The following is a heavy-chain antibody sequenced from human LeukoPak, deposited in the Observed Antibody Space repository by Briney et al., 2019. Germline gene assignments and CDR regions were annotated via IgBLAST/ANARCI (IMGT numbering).Heavy chain of an antibody. Sequence: ASVKVSCKASGYTFTSYGISWVRQAPGQGLEWMGWTSAYNGNTNYAQKLQGRVTMTTDTSTSTAYMELRSLRSDDTAVYYCAVSEAWQQLVRVENNWFDPWGQGTLVTVSS. V-gene: IGHV1-18*01. CDR1: GYTFTSYG. CDR2: TSAYNGNT. J-gene: IGHJ5*02. D-gene: IGHD6-13*01. CDR3: AVSEAWQQLVRVENNWFDP.